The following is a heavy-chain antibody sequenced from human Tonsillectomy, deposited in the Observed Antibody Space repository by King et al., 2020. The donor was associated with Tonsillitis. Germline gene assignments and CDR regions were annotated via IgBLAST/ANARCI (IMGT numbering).Heavy chain of an antibody. CDR2: IFSNDEK. CDR3: ARRAGYSSCWYYAFDI. CDR1: GFSLSNARMG. Sequence: TLKESGPVLVKPTETLTLTCTVSGFSLSNARMGVSWIRQPPGKALEWLAHIFSNDEKSYITSLKSRLTISKDTSKSQVVLTMTNMDPVDTATYYCARRAGYSSCWYYAFDIWGQGTMVTVSS. D-gene: IGHD6-13*01. V-gene: IGHV2-26*01. J-gene: IGHJ3*02.